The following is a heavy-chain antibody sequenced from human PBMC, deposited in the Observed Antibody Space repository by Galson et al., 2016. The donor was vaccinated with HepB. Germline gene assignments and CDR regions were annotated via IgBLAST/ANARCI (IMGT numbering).Heavy chain of an antibody. J-gene: IGHJ6*02. Sequence: CAISGDSVSSNTATWNWIRQSPSRGLEWLGRPYYRSKWDFDYAVSVKSRLIINPDTSKNPFSLQLNSVNPADTAVYYCAGVRWFSGKNGFGSGSDYGMDVWGQGTTVIVSS. CDR2: PYYRSKWDF. CDR3: AGVRWFSGKNGFGSGSDYGMDV. V-gene: IGHV6-1*01. D-gene: IGHD3-3*01. CDR1: GDSVSSNTAT.